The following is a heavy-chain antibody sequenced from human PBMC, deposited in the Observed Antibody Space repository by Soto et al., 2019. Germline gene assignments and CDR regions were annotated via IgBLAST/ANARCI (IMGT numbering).Heavy chain of an antibody. J-gene: IGHJ4*02. D-gene: IGHD1-1*01. CDR1: GGSISSSNW. V-gene: IGHV4-4*02. CDR2: IYHSGST. CDR3: ARISRVPGREGTIDY. Sequence: QVQLQESGPGLVKPSGTLSLTCAVSGGSISSSNWWSWVRQPPGKGLEWIGEIYHSGSTNYNPSLKSRVTISVAKSKNQFSLKRSSVTAADTAVYYCARISRVPGREGTIDYWGQGTLVTVSS.